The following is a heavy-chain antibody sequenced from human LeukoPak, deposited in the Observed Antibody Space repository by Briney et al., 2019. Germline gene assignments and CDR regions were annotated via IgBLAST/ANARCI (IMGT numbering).Heavy chain of an antibody. CDR3: ARDGYYYVSGSLDY. CDR1: GFTVSSYS. Sequence: GGSLRLSCAASGFTVSSYSMSWVRQAPGKGLEWASVIYSSGSTYYADSVKGRFTISRDNSKNTVYLQMNSLRAEDTAVYYCARDGYYYVSGSLDYWGQGTLVTVSS. V-gene: IGHV3-53*01. CDR2: IYSSGST. J-gene: IGHJ4*02. D-gene: IGHD3-10*01.